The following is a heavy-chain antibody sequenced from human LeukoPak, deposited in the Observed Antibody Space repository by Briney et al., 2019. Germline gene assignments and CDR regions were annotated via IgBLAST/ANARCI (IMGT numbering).Heavy chain of an antibody. Sequence: AGGSLRLSCTASGFTFGDYAMSWVRQAPGKGLEWVGFIRSKAYGGTTEYAASVKGRFTISRDDSKSIAYLQMNSLKTEDTAVYYCTRNGLRYLYFDWLLPLDYWGQGTLVTVSS. CDR2: IRSKAYGGTT. CDR3: TRNGLRYLYFDWLLPLDY. V-gene: IGHV3-49*04. CDR1: GFTFGDYA. J-gene: IGHJ4*02. D-gene: IGHD3-9*01.